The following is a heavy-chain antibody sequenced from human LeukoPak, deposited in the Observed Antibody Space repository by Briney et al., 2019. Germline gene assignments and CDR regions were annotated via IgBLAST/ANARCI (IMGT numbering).Heavy chain of an antibody. V-gene: IGHV1-2*02. Sequence: ASAKVSCKASGYTFTGYYMHWVRQAPGQGLEWMGGINPNSGGTNYAQKFQGRVTMTRDTSISTAYMELSRLRSDDTAVYYCARETSYYDISGTKFDYWGQGTLVTVSS. D-gene: IGHD3-22*01. CDR1: GYTFTGYY. CDR3: ARETSYYDISGTKFDY. J-gene: IGHJ4*02. CDR2: INPNSGGT.